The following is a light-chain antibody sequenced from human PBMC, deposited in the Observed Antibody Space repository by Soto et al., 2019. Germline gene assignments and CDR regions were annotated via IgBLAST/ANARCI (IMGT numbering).Light chain of an antibody. V-gene: IGKV3-11*01. CDR1: QSVSSY. Sequence: EVILTQSPGTLSLSPGDRATLSCRASQSVSSYLAWYQQKPGQAPRLLIYDVSNRATGIPARFSGSGSGTDFTLTISSLEPEDFAVYFCQQRSEWPPCTFGQGTKLEIK. CDR2: DVS. CDR3: QQRSEWPPCT. J-gene: IGKJ2*02.